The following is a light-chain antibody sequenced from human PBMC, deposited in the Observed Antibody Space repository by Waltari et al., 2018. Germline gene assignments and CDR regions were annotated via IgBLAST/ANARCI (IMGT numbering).Light chain of an antibody. Sequence: WYQQKPGNAPNLMVYDVSKRTSGVSHRFSGSKSGNTASLTISGLQAEDEADYYCSSYTSSSSVVFGGGTKLTVL. CDR2: DVS. CDR3: SSYTSSSSVV. V-gene: IGLV2-14*03. J-gene: IGLJ2*01.